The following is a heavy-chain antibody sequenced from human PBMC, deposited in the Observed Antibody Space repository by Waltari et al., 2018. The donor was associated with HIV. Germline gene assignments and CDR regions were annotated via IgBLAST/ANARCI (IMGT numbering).Heavy chain of an antibody. CDR3: ARDFGYGDYVGNAFDI. V-gene: IGHV3-30*04. Sequence: QVQLVESGGGVVQPGRSLRLSCAASGLTFSSYAMHWVRQAPGKGLEWVAVISYDGSNQYYADSVKGRFTISRDNSKNTLYLQMNSLRAEDTAVYYCARDFGYGDYVGNAFDIWGQGTMVTVSS. CDR2: ISYDGSNQ. J-gene: IGHJ3*02. D-gene: IGHD4-17*01. CDR1: GLTFSSYA.